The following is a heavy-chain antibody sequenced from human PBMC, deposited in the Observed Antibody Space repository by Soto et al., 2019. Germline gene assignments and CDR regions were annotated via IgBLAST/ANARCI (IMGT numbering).Heavy chain of an antibody. V-gene: IGHV3-48*02. Sequence: GGSLRLSCAASGFTFSSYSMNWVRQAPGKGLEWVSYISSSSSTIYYADSVKGRFTVSRDNAKNSLYLQMDSLRDEDTAVYYCARESAALNWFDPWGQGTLVTVSS. CDR1: GFTFSSYS. CDR2: ISSSSSTI. D-gene: IGHD2-2*01. J-gene: IGHJ5*02. CDR3: ARESAALNWFDP.